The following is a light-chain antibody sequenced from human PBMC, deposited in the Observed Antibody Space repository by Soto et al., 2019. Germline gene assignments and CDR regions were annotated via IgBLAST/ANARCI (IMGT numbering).Light chain of an antibody. CDR3: LQDYNYPWT. J-gene: IGKJ1*01. CDR1: QDIKNE. V-gene: IGKV1-6*01. Sequence: AIQMTQSPSSLSAFVGDRVTITCRASQDIKNELGWYQQKPGKAPKPLIYAASSLQSGVPSRFSGRGSGTDFTLTNSSLQPEDFANYYCLQDYNYPWTFGQGTKVEIK. CDR2: AAS.